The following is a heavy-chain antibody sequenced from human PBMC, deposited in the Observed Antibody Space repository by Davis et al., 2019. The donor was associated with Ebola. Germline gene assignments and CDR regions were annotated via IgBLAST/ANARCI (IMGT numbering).Heavy chain of an antibody. J-gene: IGHJ3*02. CDR1: GYKFSDYW. CDR3: ASLRRTITGMDDGFDI. Sequence: GESLKISCKASGYKFSDYWIGRVRQEPGKGLEWMGIIFPGDSDIRYSPSFQGQVTIPADKSISTVYLQWSSLKASDSGMYYCASLRRTITGMDDGFDIWGQGTMVTVSS. D-gene: IGHD2-8*02. CDR2: IFPGDSDI. V-gene: IGHV5-51*01.